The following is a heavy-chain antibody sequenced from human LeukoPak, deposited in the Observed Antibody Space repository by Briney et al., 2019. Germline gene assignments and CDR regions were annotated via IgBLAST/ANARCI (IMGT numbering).Heavy chain of an antibody. Sequence: GGSLRLSCAASGFAFSSYDMHWVRQATGKGLECVSAIGTAGDTYYPGSVKGRFTISRENAKNSLYLQMNSLRAGDTAVYYCARGNSEAFDYWGQGTLVTVSS. J-gene: IGHJ4*02. CDR3: ARGNSEAFDY. V-gene: IGHV3-13*01. CDR2: IGTAGDT. D-gene: IGHD1-26*01. CDR1: GFAFSSYD.